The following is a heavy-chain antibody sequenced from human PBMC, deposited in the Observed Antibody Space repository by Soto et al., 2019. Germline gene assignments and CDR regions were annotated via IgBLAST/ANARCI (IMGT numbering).Heavy chain of an antibody. CDR3: ARGYCSGGSCFYHDAFDI. J-gene: IGHJ3*02. CDR2: IGTAGDT. V-gene: IGHV3-13*04. CDR1: GFTFSSYD. Sequence: EVQLVESGGGLVQPGGSLRLSCAASGFTFSSYDMHSVRQATGKGLEWVSAIGTAGDTYYPGSVKGRFTISRENAKNSLYLQMNSLRAGDTAVYYCARGYCSGGSCFYHDAFDIWGQGTMVTVS. D-gene: IGHD2-15*01.